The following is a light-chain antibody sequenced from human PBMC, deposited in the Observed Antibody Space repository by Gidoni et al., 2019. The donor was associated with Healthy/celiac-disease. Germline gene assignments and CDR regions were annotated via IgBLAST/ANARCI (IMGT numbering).Light chain of an antibody. CDR1: QSISSY. Sequence: ITCRASQSISSYLNWYQQKPGKAPKLLIYASSSLQSGVPSRFSGSGSGTDFTLTISSLQPEDFATYYCQQSYSTPLTFGGGTKVEIK. J-gene: IGKJ4*01. V-gene: IGKV1-39*01. CDR3: QQSYSTPLT. CDR2: ASS.